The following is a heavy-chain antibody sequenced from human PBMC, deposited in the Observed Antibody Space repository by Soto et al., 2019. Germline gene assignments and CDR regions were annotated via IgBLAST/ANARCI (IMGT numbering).Heavy chain of an antibody. V-gene: IGHV1-18*01. Sequence: QVQLVQSGAEVKKPGASVKVSCKASGYTFTSYGISWVRQAPGQGLEWMGWISAYNGNTNYAQKLQGRVTMTTDTSASTAYMELRSLRSEDTAVYYCAGDLGVWGSYRYGGFDYWGQGTLVTVSS. CDR3: AGDLGVWGSYRYGGFDY. CDR2: ISAYNGNT. J-gene: IGHJ4*02. CDR1: GYTFTSYG. D-gene: IGHD3-16*02.